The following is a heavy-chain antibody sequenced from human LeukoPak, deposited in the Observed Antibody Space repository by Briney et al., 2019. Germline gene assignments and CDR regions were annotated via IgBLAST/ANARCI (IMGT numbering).Heavy chain of an antibody. J-gene: IGHJ5*02. D-gene: IGHD3-3*01. V-gene: IGHV4-34*01. CDR1: GGSLNGHY. CDR2: GSESGGT. CDR3: AKNGQSGFSFDP. Sequence: SETLSLTCAVYGGSLNGHYWSWIHQPPGKGLEWIGEGSESGGTKFNPSLKSRVTISADTSKNQFSLKVKSVTAADTAVYYCAKNGQSGFSFDPWGQGTLVTVSS.